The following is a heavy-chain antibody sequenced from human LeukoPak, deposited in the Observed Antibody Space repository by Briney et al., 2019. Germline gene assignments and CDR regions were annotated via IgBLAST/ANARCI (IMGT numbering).Heavy chain of an antibody. V-gene: IGHV3-11*01. CDR1: EFTFSDYY. J-gene: IGHJ4*02. CDR2: ISSSGSTI. Sequence: GGSLRLPCAASEFTFSDYYMSWIRQAPGKGLEWVSYISSSGSTIYYADSVKGRFTISRDNAKNSLYLQMNSLRAEDTAVYYCVRDYRACFDYWGQGTLVTVSS. D-gene: IGHD3-16*02. CDR3: VRDYRACFDY.